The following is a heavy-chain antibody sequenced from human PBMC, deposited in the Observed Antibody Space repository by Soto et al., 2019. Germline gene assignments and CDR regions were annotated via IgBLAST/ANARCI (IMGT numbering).Heavy chain of an antibody. CDR1: GFTLSSCG. CDR2: ITYDGGSE. Sequence: QVQVVESGGGVVQPGRSLRLSCAASGFTLSSCGMHWVRQAPGKGLEWVGVITYDGGSEHYADFVKGRFTISRDSSEKTVYLQMSSLRVEDSAVYYCAKEQSSGYYRVVDHWGQGTRVNVSS. V-gene: IGHV3-30*18. D-gene: IGHD6-25*01. J-gene: IGHJ4*02. CDR3: AKEQSSGYYRVVDH.